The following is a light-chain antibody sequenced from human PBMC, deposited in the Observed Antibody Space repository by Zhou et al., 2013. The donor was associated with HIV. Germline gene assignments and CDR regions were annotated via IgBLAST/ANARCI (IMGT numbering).Light chain of an antibody. CDR1: QSVSSY. J-gene: IGKJ2*01. CDR3: QQSGGSPPYT. Sequence: EIVLTQSPGTLSLSPGERATLSCRASQSVSSYLAWYQQKPGQAPRLLIYDASNRATGIPARFSGSGSGTDFTLTISKLEPEDFALYFCQQSGGSPPYTFGQGTKLEVK. CDR2: DAS. V-gene: IGKV3-20*01.